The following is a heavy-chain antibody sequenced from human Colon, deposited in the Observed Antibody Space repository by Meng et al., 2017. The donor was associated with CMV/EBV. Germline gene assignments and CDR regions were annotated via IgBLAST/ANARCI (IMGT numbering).Heavy chain of an antibody. V-gene: IGHV3-74*01. CDR2: SNTDGSST. D-gene: IGHD1-14*01. J-gene: IGHJ4*02. CDR1: GFTFRNYW. Sequence: GESLKISCAASGFTFRNYWMHWVRQVPGKGLEWVSRSNTDGSSTTYADSVKGRFTISRDNAKNTLHLQMNSLRVEDTAVYYCAKPGAEFDHYFDYWGQGTLVTVSS. CDR3: AKPGAEFDHYFDY.